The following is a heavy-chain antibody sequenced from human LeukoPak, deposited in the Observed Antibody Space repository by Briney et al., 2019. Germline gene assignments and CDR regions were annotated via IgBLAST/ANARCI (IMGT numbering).Heavy chain of an antibody. J-gene: IGHJ4*02. D-gene: IGHD6-13*01. V-gene: IGHV3-23*01. CDR3: ARGAAMSSTGFDY. CDR2: ISGSGGST. Sequence: GGSLRLSCAASGFTFSSYVMSWVRQAPGKGLEWVSAISGSGGSTYYADSVKGRFTISRDNSKNTLYLQMNSLRAEDTAVYYCARGAAMSSTGFDYWGQGTLVTVSS. CDR1: GFTFSSYV.